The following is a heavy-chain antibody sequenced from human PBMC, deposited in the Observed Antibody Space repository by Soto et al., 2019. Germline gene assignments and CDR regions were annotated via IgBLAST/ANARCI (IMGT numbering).Heavy chain of an antibody. V-gene: IGHV3-74*01. CDR2: INSDGSST. Sequence: PGGSLRLSCAASGFSFSNCWMHWVRQAPGMGLVWVSHINSDGSSTTYADSVKGRFTISRDNAKNTLYLQMNSLRAEDTAVYYCARAIGYYGIDVWGQGTTVTV. CDR3: ARAIGYYGIDV. J-gene: IGHJ6*02. CDR1: GFSFSNCW. D-gene: IGHD3-22*01.